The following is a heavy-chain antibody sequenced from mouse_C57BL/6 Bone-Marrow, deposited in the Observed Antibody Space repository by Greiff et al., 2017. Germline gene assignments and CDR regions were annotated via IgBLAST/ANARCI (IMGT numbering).Heavy chain of an antibody. V-gene: IGHV6-3*01. Sequence: KVEESGGGLVQPGGSMKLSCVASGFTFSNYWMNWVRQSPEKGLEWVAQIRLKSDNYATHYAESVKGRFTISRDDSKSSVFLQMNNLRAEDTGIYYCTGRGNLYAMDYWGQGTSVTVSS. CDR1: GFTFSNYW. CDR3: TGRGNLYAMDY. D-gene: IGHD2-1*01. CDR2: IRLKSDNYAT. J-gene: IGHJ4*01.